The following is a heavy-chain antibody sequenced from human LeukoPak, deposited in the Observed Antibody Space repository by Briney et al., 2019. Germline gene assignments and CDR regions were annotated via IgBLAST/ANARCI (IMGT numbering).Heavy chain of an antibody. D-gene: IGHD6-13*01. CDR2: IYYSGST. V-gene: IGHV4-59*11. J-gene: IGHJ4*02. Sequence: SETLSLTCTVSGGSISSHYWSWIRQPPGKGLEWIGYIYYSGSTNYNPFLKSRVTISVDTSKNQFSLKLSSVTAADTAVYYCARQIAARGGGFDYWGQGTLVTVSS. CDR1: GGSISSHY. CDR3: ARQIAARGGGFDY.